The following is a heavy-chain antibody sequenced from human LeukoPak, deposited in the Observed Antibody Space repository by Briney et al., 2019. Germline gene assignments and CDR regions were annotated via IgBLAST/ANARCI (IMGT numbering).Heavy chain of an antibody. V-gene: IGHV3-7*04. D-gene: IGHD1-26*01. J-gene: IGHJ3*02. Sequence: GGSLRLSCAASGFTFSSYVMRWVRQAPGKGLEWVANIKQDGSEKYYVDSVKGRFTISRDNAKNSLNLQMNSLRAEDTAVYYCAGGTLGTSFGAFDIWGQGTMVTVSS. CDR1: GFTFSSYV. CDR3: AGGTLGTSFGAFDI. CDR2: IKQDGSEK.